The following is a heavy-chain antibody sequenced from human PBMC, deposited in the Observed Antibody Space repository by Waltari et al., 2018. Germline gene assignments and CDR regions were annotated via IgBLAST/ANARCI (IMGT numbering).Heavy chain of an antibody. Sequence: QVQLQESGPGLVKPSETLSLTCTVSGGSISNYYWSWIRQSPGKGLEWIGSIYYSGSTNYNPSLKSRVTLSVDTSKNHFSLKLSSVTAADKALYYCARQGHYDFWTGYYLFDYWGQGTLVTVSS. D-gene: IGHD3-3*01. J-gene: IGHJ4*02. CDR1: GGSISNYY. CDR2: IYYSGST. V-gene: IGHV4-59*08. CDR3: ARQGHYDFWTGYYLFDY.